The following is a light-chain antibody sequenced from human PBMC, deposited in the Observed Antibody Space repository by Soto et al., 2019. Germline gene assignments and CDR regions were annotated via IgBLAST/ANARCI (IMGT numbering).Light chain of an antibody. CDR1: QTITTS. V-gene: IGKV1-39*01. CDR2: AAS. J-gene: IGKJ5*01. Sequence: DIQMTQSPSSLSPSVGDRFTITFLTSQTITTSLNWYRQKPGKAPDLLIYAASSLQSGIPSRFGGRGSGTDFTLTITGLQPEDFATYYCQQNYSLPITFGQGTRLEIK. CDR3: QQNYSLPIT.